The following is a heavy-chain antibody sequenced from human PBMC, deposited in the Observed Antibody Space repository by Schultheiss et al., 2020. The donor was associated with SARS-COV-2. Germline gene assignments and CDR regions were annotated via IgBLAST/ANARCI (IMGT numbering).Heavy chain of an antibody. D-gene: IGHD6-19*01. CDR3: ARHKEQWLVRGDFDY. V-gene: IGHV4-59*08. J-gene: IGHJ4*02. CDR1: GGSMSLYY. CDR2: IYYSGST. Sequence: SETLSLTCTVSGGSMSLYYWSWIRQPPGKGLEWIGYIYYSGSTNYNPSLKSRVTISVDTSKNQFSLKLSSVTAADTAVYYCARHKEQWLVRGDFDYWGQGTLVTVSS.